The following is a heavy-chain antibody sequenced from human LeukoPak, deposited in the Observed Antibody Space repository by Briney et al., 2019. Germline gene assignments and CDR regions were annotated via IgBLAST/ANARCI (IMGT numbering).Heavy chain of an antibody. J-gene: IGHJ6*02. Sequence: GGSLRLSCAASGFTFDDYAMHWVRQAPGKGLEWVSGISWNSGSIGYADSVKGRFTISRDNAKNSLYLQMNSLRAEDTALYYCAKDRAYGYEAYYYYGMDVWGQGTTVTVSS. V-gene: IGHV3-9*01. CDR3: AKDRAYGYEAYYYYGMDV. D-gene: IGHD5-18*01. CDR2: ISWNSGSI. CDR1: GFTFDDYA.